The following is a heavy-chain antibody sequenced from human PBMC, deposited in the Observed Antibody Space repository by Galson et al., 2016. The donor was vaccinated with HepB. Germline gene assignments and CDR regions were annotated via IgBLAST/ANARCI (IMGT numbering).Heavy chain of an antibody. CDR1: GFTFSRYA. J-gene: IGHJ5*02. CDR2: VTYDGTNA. CDR3: ARDHKEVNVEKYIRNRFDP. Sequence: SLRLSCAASGFTFSRYAMHWVRQAPGKGPEWVALVTYDGTNAYYTDAVKGRFTISRDNSKNMVYLQMDSLRTEDTAIYYCARDHKEVNVEKYIRNRFDPWGQGTLVTVSS. D-gene: IGHD2-15*01. V-gene: IGHV3-30*04.